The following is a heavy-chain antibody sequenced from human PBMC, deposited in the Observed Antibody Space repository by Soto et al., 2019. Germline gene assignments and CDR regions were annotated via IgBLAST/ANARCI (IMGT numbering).Heavy chain of an antibody. D-gene: IGHD2-2*01. CDR3: ARRFCISTSWYADQFDY. V-gene: IGHV5-51*01. Sequence: GESLKISCKGLGYSFTSYWIGWVRQMPGKGLEWMGIIYPGDSDIRYSPSFQGQVTVSVDKSISTVYLQWSSLKASDTAMYYCARRFCISTSWYADQFDYWGQGTLVTVAS. CDR1: GYSFTSYW. CDR2: IYPGDSDI. J-gene: IGHJ4*02.